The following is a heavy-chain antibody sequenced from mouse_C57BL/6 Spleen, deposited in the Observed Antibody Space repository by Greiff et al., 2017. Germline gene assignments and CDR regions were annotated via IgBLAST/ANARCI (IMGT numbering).Heavy chain of an antibody. D-gene: IGHD1-1*01. CDR3: ARSFIAAVVAAPFDY. V-gene: IGHV1-54*01. CDR1: GYAFTNYL. Sequence: VQLQESGAELVRPGTSVKVSCKASGYAFTNYLIEWVKQRPGQGLEWIGMINPGSGGTNYNEKFKGKATLTADKSSSAAYMQLSSLTSEDSAVYCCARSFIAAVVAAPFDYWGQGTTLTVSS. CDR2: INPGSGGT. J-gene: IGHJ2*01.